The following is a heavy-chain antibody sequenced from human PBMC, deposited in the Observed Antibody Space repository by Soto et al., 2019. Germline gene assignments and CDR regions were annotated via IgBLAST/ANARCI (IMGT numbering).Heavy chain of an antibody. J-gene: IGHJ3*02. CDR3: ASRTSGGGGAFDI. Sequence: QVQLQESGPGLVKPSETLSLTCTVSGGSISSYYWSWIRQPPGKGLEWIGYIYYSGSTNYNPSLKSRVTRAVDTSKNQFSLKLSSVTAADTAVYYCASRTSGGGGAFDIWGQGTMVTVSS. CDR2: IYYSGST. CDR1: GGSISSYY. V-gene: IGHV4-59*01. D-gene: IGHD3-16*01.